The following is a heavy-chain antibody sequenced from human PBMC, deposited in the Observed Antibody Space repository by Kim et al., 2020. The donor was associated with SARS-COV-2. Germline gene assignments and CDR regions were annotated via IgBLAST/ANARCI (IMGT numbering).Heavy chain of an antibody. Sequence: GGSLRLSCVGSGFTFSGHAMHWVRQAPGKGLESVSLISDDGNTAHYADSVKGRFTISRDNSKNSLFLQMNSLTTEDTAWYFCAREMEYSWSKVGFALWGQGTFVTVSS. V-gene: IGHV3-43*02. D-gene: IGHD6-13*01. J-gene: IGHJ1*01. CDR3: AREMEYSWSKVGFAL. CDR1: GFTFSGHA. CDR2: ISDDGNTA.